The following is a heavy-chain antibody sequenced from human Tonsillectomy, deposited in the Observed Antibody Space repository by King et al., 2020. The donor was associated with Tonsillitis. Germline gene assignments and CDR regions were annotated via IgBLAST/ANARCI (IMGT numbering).Heavy chain of an antibody. V-gene: IGHV1-69*04. D-gene: IGHD5-18*01. CDR2: IIPILGIT. CDR1: GGTFSSYA. Sequence: QLVQSGAEVKKPGSSMKVSCKASGGTFSSYAISWVRQAPGQGLEWMGRIIPILGITNYAQKFQGRVTITADKSTSTAYMELSSLRSEDTAVYYCARDPPYSSVSLGVDPWGQGTLVTVSS. J-gene: IGHJ5*02. CDR3: ARDPPYSSVSLGVDP.